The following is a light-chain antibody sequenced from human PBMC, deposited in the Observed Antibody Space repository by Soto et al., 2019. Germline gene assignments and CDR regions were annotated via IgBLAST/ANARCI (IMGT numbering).Light chain of an antibody. Sequence: DIQMTHPPSSLSPSFGARFTTIGQAVKAIRNHLSWFQQKPGKAPKLLIYNASNLKTGVPSRFRGSVSGAVFTFTISSLQPEDIATYYCQHYHNLPLFGPGTKVHLK. CDR2: NAS. CDR3: QHYHNLPL. V-gene: IGKV1-33*01. CDR1: KAIRNH. J-gene: IGKJ3*01.